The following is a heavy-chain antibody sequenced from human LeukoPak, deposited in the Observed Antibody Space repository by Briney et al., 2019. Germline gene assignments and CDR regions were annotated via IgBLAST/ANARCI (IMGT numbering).Heavy chain of an antibody. CDR3: ARPTFSGYYSGPFDI. V-gene: IGHV4-4*08. D-gene: IGHD3-22*01. CDR1: GASISTYS. CDR2: VYSSGST. Sequence: SETLSLTCTVSGASISTYSWSWIRQPPGKGLEWIGYVYSSGSTNYNPSLKSRVTISVDTAKNQVSLKLSSVTAADTAVYFCARPTFSGYYSGPFDIWGQGTIVTVSS. J-gene: IGHJ3*02.